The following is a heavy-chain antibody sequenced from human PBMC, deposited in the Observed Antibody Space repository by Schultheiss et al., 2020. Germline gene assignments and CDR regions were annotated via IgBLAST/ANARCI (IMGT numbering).Heavy chain of an antibody. CDR3: AKDNAPAAIPYYYYYMDV. V-gene: IGHV1-69*13. D-gene: IGHD2-2*01. CDR2: IIPIFGTA. CDR1: GGTFSSYA. J-gene: IGHJ6*03. Sequence: SVKVSCKASGGTFSSYAISWVRQAPGQGLEWMGGIIPIFGTANYAQKFQGRVTITADESTSTAYMELSSLRSEDTAVYYCAKDNAPAAIPYYYYYMDVWGKGTTVTVSS.